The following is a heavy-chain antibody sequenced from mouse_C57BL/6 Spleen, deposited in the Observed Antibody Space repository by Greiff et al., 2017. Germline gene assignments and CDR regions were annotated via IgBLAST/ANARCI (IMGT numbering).Heavy chain of an antibody. J-gene: IGHJ2*01. CDR1: GYTFTGYW. D-gene: IGHD4-1*02. Sequence: VQLQQSGAELMKPGASVKLSCKATGYTFTGYWIEWVKQRPGHGLEWIGEILPGRGSTTYTAKFKGKAPFTADTSSNTAYMQLSSLTTEDSAIYYCAISLNWDGDYWGQGTTLTVSS. V-gene: IGHV1-9*01. CDR2: ILPGRGST. CDR3: AISLNWDGDY.